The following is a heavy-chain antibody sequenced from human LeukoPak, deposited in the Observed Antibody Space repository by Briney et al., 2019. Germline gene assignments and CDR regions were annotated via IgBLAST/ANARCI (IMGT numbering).Heavy chain of an antibody. Sequence: GASVKVSCKASGYTFSSYTMNWVRQAPGQGLEWMGWTNTNTGNPTYAQDYTGRFVFSLDTSVSTTYLQISRLKAEDTAVYYCASGPSYSGGNEYFDSWGQGTLVTVSS. V-gene: IGHV7-4-1*02. CDR3: ASGPSYSGGNEYFDS. J-gene: IGHJ4*02. CDR2: TNTNTGNP. CDR1: GYTFSSYT. D-gene: IGHD1-26*01.